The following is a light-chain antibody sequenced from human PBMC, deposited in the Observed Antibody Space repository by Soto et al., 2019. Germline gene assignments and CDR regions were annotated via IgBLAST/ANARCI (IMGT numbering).Light chain of an antibody. CDR2: LGS. CDR3: MQALQTPIT. CDR1: QSLLQSNGDNY. J-gene: IGKJ5*01. V-gene: IGKV2-28*01. Sequence: DLVMTQSPLSLPVTPGEPASISCRSSQSLLQSNGDNYLDWYLQKPGQSPQLLIYLGSNRASGVPDRFSGSGSGTDFTLKISRVEAADVGVYYCMQALQTPITFGQGTRLEIK.